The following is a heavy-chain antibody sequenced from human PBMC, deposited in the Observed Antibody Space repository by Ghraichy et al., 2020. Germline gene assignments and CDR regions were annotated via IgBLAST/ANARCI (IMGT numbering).Heavy chain of an antibody. CDR2: ITGAGANT. V-gene: IGHV3-23*01. Sequence: GGSLRLSCTASGFIFSNYAMTWVRQAPGKGLEWVSSITGAGANTYYEDSVKGRFTISRDNSKNTLYLQMKRRRAEDTALYYCAKDEYCSGETCATYYYYGLELWGQGTTVTVAS. CDR1: GFIFSNYA. D-gene: IGHD2-15*01. CDR3: AKDEYCSGETCATYYYYGLEL. J-gene: IGHJ6*02.